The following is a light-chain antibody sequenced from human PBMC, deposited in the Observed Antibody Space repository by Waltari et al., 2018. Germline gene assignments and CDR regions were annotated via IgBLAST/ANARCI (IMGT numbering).Light chain of an antibody. Sequence: EIVLTQSPGTLSLSPGARATLPSRASQSLSSTYLDWYQQKSGQAPRLVIYDASLRATGTPDRFSGSGSGTEFTLTISRLEPEDFAVYYCQQYGTSPTFGGGTMVEIK. V-gene: IGKV3-20*01. CDR1: QSLSSTY. CDR2: DAS. CDR3: QQYGTSPT. J-gene: IGKJ4*01.